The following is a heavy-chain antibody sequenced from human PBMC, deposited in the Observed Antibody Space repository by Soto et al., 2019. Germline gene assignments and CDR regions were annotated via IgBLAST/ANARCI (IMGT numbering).Heavy chain of an antibody. CDR3: ARAPQSSTSCYFPY. CDR2: IYYSGST. J-gene: IGHJ4*02. V-gene: IGHV4-30-4*01. CDR1: GGSISSGDYY. Sequence: SETLSLTCTVSGGSISSGDYYWSWIRQPPGKGLEWIGYIYYSGSTYYNPSLKSRVAISVDTSKNQFSLKLTSVTAADTAVYYCARAPQSSTSCYFPYWGQGTLVTVSS. D-gene: IGHD2-2*01.